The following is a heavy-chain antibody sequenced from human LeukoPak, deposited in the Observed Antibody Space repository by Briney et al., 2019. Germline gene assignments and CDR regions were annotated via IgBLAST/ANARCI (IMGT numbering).Heavy chain of an antibody. J-gene: IGHJ6*02. CDR2: IRSKAYRGTT. CDR3: ARGPIQLWIHNAMDV. V-gene: IGHV3-49*04. CDR1: GFTFGDHA. D-gene: IGHD5-18*01. Sequence: GALRLSCTGSGFTFGDHAMSWVRQALGKGLEWVGFIRSKAYRGTTEYAASVKGRFTISRDDSASIAYLQMNSLRTEDTAVYYCARGPIQLWIHNAMDVWGQGTTVTVSS.